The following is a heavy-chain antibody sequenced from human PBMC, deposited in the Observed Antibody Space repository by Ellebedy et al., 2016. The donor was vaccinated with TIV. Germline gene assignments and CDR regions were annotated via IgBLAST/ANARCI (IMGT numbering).Heavy chain of an antibody. D-gene: IGHD2-15*01. V-gene: IGHV5-51*01. CDR2: IYPGDSDT. J-gene: IGHJ6*02. CDR3: ASGVVAAGSYGMDV. Sequence: KVSXXASGYTFTSYWIGWVRQMPGKGLEWMGIIYPGDSDTRYSPSFQGQVTISADKSISTAYLQWSSLKASDTAMYYCASGVVAAGSYGMDVWGQGTTVTVSS. CDR1: GYTFTSYW.